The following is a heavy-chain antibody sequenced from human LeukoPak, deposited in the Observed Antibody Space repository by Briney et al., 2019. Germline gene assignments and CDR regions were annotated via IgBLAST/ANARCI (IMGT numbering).Heavy chain of an antibody. CDR1: GSRFSSYA. CDR3: AKARGDGGTLEY. V-gene: IGHV3-23*01. J-gene: IGHJ4*02. D-gene: IGHD3-16*01. Sequence: GGSLRLSCAASGSRFSSYAMSWVRQAPGKGLEWVSAISGGGDLTYSADSVKGRFTISRDNSKNTLYLQMNSLRAEDTALYYCAKARGDGGTLEYWGQGTLVTVSS. CDR2: ISGGGDLT.